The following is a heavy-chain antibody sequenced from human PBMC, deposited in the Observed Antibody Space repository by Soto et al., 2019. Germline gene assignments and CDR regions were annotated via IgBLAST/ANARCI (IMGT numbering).Heavy chain of an antibody. D-gene: IGHD3-22*01. CDR3: AKDMYYYHSRLDDY. Sequence: QPWGSLRLSCAASGFTFSSYAMHWFRQAPGKGLEWVAVISNDGSNKFYADSVKGRFTISRDNARNTLHLQMNTLRAEDTAVYYCAKDMYYYHSRLDDYWGQGTLVTVSS. CDR1: GFTFSSYA. V-gene: IGHV3-30*18. J-gene: IGHJ4*02. CDR2: ISNDGSNK.